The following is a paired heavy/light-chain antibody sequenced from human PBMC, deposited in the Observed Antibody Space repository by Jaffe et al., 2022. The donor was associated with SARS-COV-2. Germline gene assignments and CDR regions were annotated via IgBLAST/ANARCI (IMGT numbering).Light chain of an antibody. CDR3: QQYNSYSTYT. Sequence: DIQMTQSPSTLSASVGDRVTITCRASQSISSWLAWYQQKPGKAPKLLIYKASSLESGVPSRFSGSGSGTEFTLTISSLQPDDFATYYCQQYNSYSTYTFGQGTKLEIK. CDR2: KAS. CDR1: QSISSW. V-gene: IGKV1-5*03. J-gene: IGKJ2*01.
Heavy chain of an antibody. V-gene: IGHV4-30-4*01. D-gene: IGHD6-13*01. CDR3: ARERSRQQLVPGYFDY. Sequence: QVQLQESGPGLVKPSQTLSLTCTVSGGSISSGDYYWSWIRQPPGKGLEWIGYIYYSGSTYYNPSLKSRVTISVDTSKNQFSLKLSSVTAADTAVYYCARERSRQQLVPGYFDYWGQGTLVTVSS. CDR1: GGSISSGDYY. CDR2: IYYSGST. J-gene: IGHJ4*02.